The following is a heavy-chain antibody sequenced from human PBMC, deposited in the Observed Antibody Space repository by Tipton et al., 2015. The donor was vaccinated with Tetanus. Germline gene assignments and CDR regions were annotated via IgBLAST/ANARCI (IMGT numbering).Heavy chain of an antibody. CDR2: MYSGGDT. D-gene: IGHD6-19*01. J-gene: IGHJ4*02. CDR1: GFIVSSHY. Sequence: GSLRLSCVASGFIVSSHYMSWVRQAPGKGLEWVSVMYSGGDTYYVDSVKGRFSISRDNAKNTLYLQMNSLRVEDTAVYYCVRDGGSSGWLAYWGQGPLVTVSS. CDR3: VRDGGSSGWLAY. V-gene: IGHV3-53*01.